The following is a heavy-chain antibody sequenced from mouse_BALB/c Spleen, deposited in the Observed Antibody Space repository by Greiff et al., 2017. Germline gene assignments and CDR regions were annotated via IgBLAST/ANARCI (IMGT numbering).Heavy chain of an antibody. V-gene: IGHV1-4*02. J-gene: IGHJ2*01. D-gene: IGHD2-4*01. CDR2: INPSSGYT. CDR1: GYTFTSYT. CDR3: ARSPYDYDGHY. Sequence: VQLQQSAAELARPGASVKMSCKASGYTFTSYTMHWVKQRPGQGLEWIGYINPSSGYTEYNQKFKDKTALTADKSSSTAYMQLSSLTSEDSAVYYCARSPYDYDGHYWGQGTTLTVSS.